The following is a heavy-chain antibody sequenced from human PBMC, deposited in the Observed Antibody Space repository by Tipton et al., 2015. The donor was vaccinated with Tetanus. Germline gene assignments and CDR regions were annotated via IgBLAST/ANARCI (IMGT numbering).Heavy chain of an antibody. CDR1: XYTXXXYX. J-gene: IGHJ6*02. CDR2: IXPNSGXT. V-gene: IGHV1-2*02. D-gene: IGHD2-21*01. CDR3: XXXRGXXIYFGMDV. Sequence: QLVQSGAEVKKPXXXVXXXCKXXXYTXXXYXXXWVXXXPGXXXEXXGWIXPNSGXTVYAXKFQXRVTMXGDTSXSTAXMGLRSLRXXXTAXXYCXXXRGXXIYFGMDVWGXGTTXTVS.